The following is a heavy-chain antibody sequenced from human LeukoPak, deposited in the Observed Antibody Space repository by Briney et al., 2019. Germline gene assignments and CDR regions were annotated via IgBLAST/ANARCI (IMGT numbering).Heavy chain of an antibody. Sequence: GGSLRLSCVASGFTFNTYAMSWVRQRPGQGPEWVSMISSSGDTTDYAESVKGRFTISRDNAKNTLYLQLESPRGEDTAIYYCPKDPRAMGRYFFDDWGQGPLVSVSS. CDR1: GFTFNTYA. D-gene: IGHD3-16*01. CDR2: ISSSGDTT. CDR3: PKDPRAMGRYFFDD. J-gene: IGHJ4*01. V-gene: IGHV3-23*01.